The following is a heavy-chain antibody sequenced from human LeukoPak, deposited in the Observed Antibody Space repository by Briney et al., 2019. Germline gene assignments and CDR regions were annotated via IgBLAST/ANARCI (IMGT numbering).Heavy chain of an antibody. V-gene: IGHV4-59*11. J-gene: IGHJ4*02. D-gene: IGHD5-18*01. CDR3: TTIKRGNIFGYFDF. CDR1: GGFMTTHH. CDR2: VFDSGRT. Sequence: SETLSLTCTVSGGFMTTHHWNWIRQTPGKGLEWIGYVFDSGRTKENPSLKSRVTLSADTSKNQLSLRLSSVTAADTAVYYCTTIKRGNIFGYFDFWGQGILVTVSS.